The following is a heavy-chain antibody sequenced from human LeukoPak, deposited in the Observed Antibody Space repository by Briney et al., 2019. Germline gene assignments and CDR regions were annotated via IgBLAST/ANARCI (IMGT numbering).Heavy chain of an antibody. J-gene: IGHJ3*02. CDR3: ARLGASRRAFDI. CDR2: IYYSGST. D-gene: IGHD1-26*01. V-gene: IGHV4-59*08. Sequence: SETLSLTCTVSGGSISSYYWSWIRQPPGKGLEWIGYIYYSGSTNYNPSLKSRVTISVDTSKNQFSLKLSSVTAADTAVYYCARLGASRRAFDIWGQGTMVTVS. CDR1: GGSISSYY.